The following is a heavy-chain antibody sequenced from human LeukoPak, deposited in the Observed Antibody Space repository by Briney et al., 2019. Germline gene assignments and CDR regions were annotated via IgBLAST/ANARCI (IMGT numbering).Heavy chain of an antibody. Sequence: AGGSLRLSCATSGFTFSSYVMNWVRQAPGKGLEWVTSISGTGGETFYADSVKGRFTISRDNSKNMMYLQMNSLRADDTALYYCARRDVYSTSSWGAFDIWGQGTLVTVSS. CDR3: ARRDVYSTSSWGAFDI. D-gene: IGHD6-6*01. V-gene: IGHV3-23*01. CDR2: ISGTGGET. J-gene: IGHJ3*02. CDR1: GFTFSSYV.